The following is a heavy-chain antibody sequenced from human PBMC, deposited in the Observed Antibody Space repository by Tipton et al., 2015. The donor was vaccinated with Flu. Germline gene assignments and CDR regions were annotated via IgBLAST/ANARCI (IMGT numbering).Heavy chain of an antibody. CDR2: IYDAGTT. Sequence: GSLRLSCAASGFAVSSNYISWVRQAPGKGLEWVSIIYDAGTTYYADSVRGRFTISRDTSKNTVYLQLSSLGAEDTAVYYCARDRSVTIFGSGGYGMDVWGQGTTVIVSS. CDR1: GFAVSSNY. CDR3: ARDRSVTIFGSGGYGMDV. V-gene: IGHV3-53*01. J-gene: IGHJ6*01. D-gene: IGHD3-3*01.